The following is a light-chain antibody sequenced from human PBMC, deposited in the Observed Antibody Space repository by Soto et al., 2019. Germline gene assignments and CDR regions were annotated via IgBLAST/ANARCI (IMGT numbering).Light chain of an antibody. CDR3: QQTSSTPYS. J-gene: IGKJ2*03. V-gene: IGKV1-12*01. CDR1: KDISSS. Sequence: RVTQSPSSVSASVGDIVTITFHTSKDISSSVAWYQQKPGKAPKLLIYGASRLQSGVTSRFSGSGSGADFTLTISSLQPEDFATYSCQQTSSTPYSFGQGTKVDIK. CDR2: GAS.